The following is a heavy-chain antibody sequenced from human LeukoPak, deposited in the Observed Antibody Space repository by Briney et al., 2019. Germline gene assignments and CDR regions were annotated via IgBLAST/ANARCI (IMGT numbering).Heavy chain of an antibody. CDR1: GGSISSYY. D-gene: IGHD1-7*01. CDR2: IYYSGST. CDR3: ARMELIDAFDI. J-gene: IGHJ3*02. V-gene: IGHV4-39*01. Sequence: SETLSLTCTVSGGSISSYYWGWIRQPPGKGLEWIGSIYYSGSTYYNPSLESRVTISVDTSKNQFSLKLSSVTAADTAVYYCARMELIDAFDIWGQGTMVTVSS.